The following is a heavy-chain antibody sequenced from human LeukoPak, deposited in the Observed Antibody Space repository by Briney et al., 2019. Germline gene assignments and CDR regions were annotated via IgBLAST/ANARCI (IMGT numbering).Heavy chain of an antibody. CDR2: IYHSGST. D-gene: IGHD6-13*01. Sequence: SETLSLTCAFSGYSISSGYYWGWIRQPPGKGLEWIGSIYHSGSTYYNPSLKSRVTISVDTSKNQFSLKLSSVTAADTAVYYCARVAGMYSSSWYYFDYWGQGTLVTVSS. CDR3: ARVAGMYSSSWYYFDY. V-gene: IGHV4-38-2*01. J-gene: IGHJ4*02. CDR1: GYSISSGYY.